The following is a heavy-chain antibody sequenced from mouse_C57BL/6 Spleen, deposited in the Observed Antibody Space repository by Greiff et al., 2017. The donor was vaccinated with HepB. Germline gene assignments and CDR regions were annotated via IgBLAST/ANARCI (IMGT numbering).Heavy chain of an antibody. CDR1: GYTFTDYN. CDR2: INPNNGGT. D-gene: IGHD2-1*01. Sequence: VQLQQSGPELVKPGASVKMSCKASGYTFTDYNMHWVKQSHGKSLEWIGYINPNNGGTSYNQKFKGKATLTVNKSSSTAYMELRSLTSEDSAVYYCAREGIYYGIPWFAYWGQGTLVTVSA. J-gene: IGHJ3*01. CDR3: AREGIYYGIPWFAY. V-gene: IGHV1-22*01.